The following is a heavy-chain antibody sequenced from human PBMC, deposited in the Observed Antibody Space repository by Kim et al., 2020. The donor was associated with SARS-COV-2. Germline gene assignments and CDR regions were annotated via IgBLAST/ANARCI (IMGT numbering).Heavy chain of an antibody. CDR3: AREKYGSYYGLGLDY. D-gene: IGHD1-26*01. Sequence: SETLSLTCAVYGGSFSGYYWSWIRQPPGKGLEWIGEINHSGSTNYNPSLKSRVTISVDTSKNQFSLKLSSVTAADTAVYYCAREKYGSYYGLGLDYWGQGTLVTVSS. J-gene: IGHJ4*02. CDR2: INHSGST. V-gene: IGHV4-34*01. CDR1: GGSFSGYY.